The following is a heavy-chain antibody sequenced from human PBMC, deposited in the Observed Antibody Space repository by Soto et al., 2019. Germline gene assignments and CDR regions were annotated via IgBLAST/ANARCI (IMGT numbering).Heavy chain of an antibody. CDR1: GYTFTSYG. Sequence: ASVQVSCKASGYTFTSYGISWVRQAPGQGLEWMGWISAYNGNTNYAQKLQGRVTMTTDTSTSTAYMKQRSLRSDDTAVYYCARDQESEEWLRLWQFDYWGQGTLVTVSS. D-gene: IGHD5-12*01. J-gene: IGHJ4*02. CDR3: ARDQESEEWLRLWQFDY. CDR2: ISAYNGNT. V-gene: IGHV1-18*01.